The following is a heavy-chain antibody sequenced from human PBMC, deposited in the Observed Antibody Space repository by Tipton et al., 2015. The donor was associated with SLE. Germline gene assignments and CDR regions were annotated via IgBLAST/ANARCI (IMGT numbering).Heavy chain of an antibody. J-gene: IGHJ3*02. CDR2: ISSSGSTI. CDR1: GFTFSSYE. D-gene: IGHD3-22*01. Sequence: VQLVQSGGGLVQPGGSLRLSCAASGFTFSSYEMNWVRQAPGKGLEWVSYISSSGSTIYYADSVKGRFTISRDNAKNSLYLQMNSLRAEDTAVYYCARGLHYYDSSGALGAFDIWGQGTMVTVSS. CDR3: ARGLHYYDSSGALGAFDI. V-gene: IGHV3-48*03.